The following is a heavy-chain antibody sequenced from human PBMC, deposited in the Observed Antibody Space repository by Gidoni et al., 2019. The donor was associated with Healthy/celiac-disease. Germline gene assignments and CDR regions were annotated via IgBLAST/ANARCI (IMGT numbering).Heavy chain of an antibody. Sequence: QLQLQESGPGLVKPSETLSLTCTVSGGSISSSSYYWGWIRQPPGKGLEWIGSIYYSGRTYYNPSLKSRVTISVDTSKNQFSLKLSAVTAADTAVYYCAGTMGKDWNPKVYYYYGMDVWGQGTTVTVSS. CDR3: AGTMGKDWNPKVYYYYGMDV. V-gene: IGHV4-39*01. CDR2: IYYSGRT. J-gene: IGHJ6*02. D-gene: IGHD1-1*01. CDR1: GGSISSSSYY.